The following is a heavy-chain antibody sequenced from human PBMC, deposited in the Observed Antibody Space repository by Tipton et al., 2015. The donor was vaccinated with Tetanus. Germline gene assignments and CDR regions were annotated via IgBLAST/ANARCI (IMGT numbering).Heavy chain of an antibody. Sequence: TLSLTCNVTGALLTTGGYSWGWIRQPPGQGLEWMGYIYQTGTTYYNPSLESRLTISIDTSKNQFSLELTSVTAADTAVYYCARDSYYSSRWSFADYWGQGTLVTVSS. CDR1: GALLTTGGYS. V-gene: IGHV4-30-2*05. J-gene: IGHJ4*02. CDR3: ARDSYYSSRWSFADY. D-gene: IGHD3-22*01. CDR2: IYQTGTT.